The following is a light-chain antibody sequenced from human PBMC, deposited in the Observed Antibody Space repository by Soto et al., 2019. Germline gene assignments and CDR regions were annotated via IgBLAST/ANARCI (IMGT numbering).Light chain of an antibody. CDR2: DAS. J-gene: IGKJ3*01. CDR3: QQYGFS. CDR1: QSVSYW. Sequence: DIQMTQSPSTLSASVGDRVTITCRASQSVSYWLAWYQQKPGMAPKLLIHDASSLESGVPSRFRGSGSGKEFTLTISSLQPDYFATYYCQQYGFSFGPGTKVEI. V-gene: IGKV1-5*01.